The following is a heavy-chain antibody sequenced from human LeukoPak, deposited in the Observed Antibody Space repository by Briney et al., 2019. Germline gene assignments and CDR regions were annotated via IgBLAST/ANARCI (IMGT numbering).Heavy chain of an antibody. CDR2: IYYSGST. D-gene: IGHD2-2*03. Sequence: PSETLSLTCTVSGGSISIGGYYWSWIRQHPGKGLEWIGYIYYSGSTYYNPSLKSRVTISVDTSKNQFSLKLSSVTAADTAVYYCARQSDGFHWFDPWGQGTLVTVSS. J-gene: IGHJ5*02. CDR3: ARQSDGFHWFDP. V-gene: IGHV4-31*03. CDR1: GGSISIGGYY.